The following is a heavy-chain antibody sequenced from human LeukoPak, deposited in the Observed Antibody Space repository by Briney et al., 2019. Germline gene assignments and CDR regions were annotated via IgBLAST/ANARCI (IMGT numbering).Heavy chain of an antibody. Sequence: PGGSLRLSCAASEFTVTTNYMSWVRQAPGKGLQWVSVIYPGGAVYYADSVKGRFTISRDNSKNTLYLQMNSLRAEDTAVYYCARLVGATPMDYWGQGTLVTVSS. J-gene: IGHJ4*02. CDR3: ARLVGATPMDY. V-gene: IGHV3-53*05. CDR1: EFTVTTNY. D-gene: IGHD1-26*01. CDR2: IYPGGAV.